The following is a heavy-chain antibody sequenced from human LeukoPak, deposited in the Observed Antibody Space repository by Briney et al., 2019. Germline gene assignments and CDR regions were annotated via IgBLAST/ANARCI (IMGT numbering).Heavy chain of an antibody. V-gene: IGHV3-30-3*01. J-gene: IGHJ6*04. Sequence: PGGSLRLSCAASGFTFRDYPMYWVRQAPGKGLEGVAVISYDASNDFYGDSVRGRFTISRDNARNTVYFQMDSLKTDGTAVYYCARSPGFPFGQMDVWGKGTMVIVSS. CDR1: GFTFRDYP. CDR2: ISYDASND. CDR3: ARSPGFPFGQMDV. D-gene: IGHD1-14*01.